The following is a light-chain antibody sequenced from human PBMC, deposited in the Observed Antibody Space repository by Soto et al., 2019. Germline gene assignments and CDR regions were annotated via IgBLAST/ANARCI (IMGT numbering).Light chain of an antibody. CDR3: QSYDRSLSGWV. CDR1: SSNIGAGYD. Sequence: QLVLTQPPSVSGAPGQRGTISCTGSSSNIGAGYDVHWYQQLPGTAPKLLIYGNSNRPSGVPDRFSGSKSGTSASLAITGLRAEDEADYYCQSYDRSLSGWVFGGGTKRTVL. CDR2: GNS. J-gene: IGLJ3*02. V-gene: IGLV1-40*01.